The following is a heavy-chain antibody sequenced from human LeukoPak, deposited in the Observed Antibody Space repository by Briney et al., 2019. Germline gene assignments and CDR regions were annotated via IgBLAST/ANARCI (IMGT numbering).Heavy chain of an antibody. CDR1: GFTFSSYA. Sequence: EGSLRLSCAASGFTFSSYAMSWVRQAPGKGLEWVSAISGSGGSTYYADSVKGRFTISRDNSKNTLYLQMNSLRAEDTAVYYCARDSKLLWFGELSGEDWGQGTLVXVSS. V-gene: IGHV3-23*01. D-gene: IGHD3-10*01. J-gene: IGHJ1*01. CDR2: ISGSGGST. CDR3: ARDSKLLWFGELSGED.